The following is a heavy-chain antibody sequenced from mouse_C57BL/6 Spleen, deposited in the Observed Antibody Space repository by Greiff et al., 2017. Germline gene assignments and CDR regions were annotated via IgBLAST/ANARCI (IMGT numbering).Heavy chain of an antibody. CDR3: ARRLQDYDGSYFDY. D-gene: IGHD2-4*01. V-gene: IGHV14-2*01. Sequence: EVQLQQSGAELVKPGASVKLSCTASGFTIKDYYMHWVKQRTEQGLEWIGRIDPEDGETNYAPKFQGKATITVDTSSNTAYLQLSSLTSEDTAVYYCARRLQDYDGSYFDYWGQGTTLTVSS. CDR1: GFTIKDYY. J-gene: IGHJ2*01. CDR2: IDPEDGET.